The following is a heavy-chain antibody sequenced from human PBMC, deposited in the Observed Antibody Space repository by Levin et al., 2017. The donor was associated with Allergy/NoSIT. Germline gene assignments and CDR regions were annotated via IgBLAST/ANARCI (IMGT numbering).Heavy chain of an antibody. D-gene: IGHD2/OR15-2a*01. V-gene: IGHV4-4*07. CDR1: GVSISSSY. CDR2: MFSTGAI. CDR3: ASETFLGALEM. J-gene: IGHJ3*02. Sequence: SETLSLTCIVSGVSISSSYWNWIRQPAGKGLEWIGRMFSTGAINYNPSLKSRITMSVDTSKNHFSLKLMSVTAADTAVYYCASETFLGALEMWGQGTMVTVSS.